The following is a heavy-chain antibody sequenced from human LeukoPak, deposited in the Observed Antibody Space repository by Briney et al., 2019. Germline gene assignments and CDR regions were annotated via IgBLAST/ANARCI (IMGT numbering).Heavy chain of an antibody. CDR2: IYYSGST. V-gene: IGHV4-39*01. Sequence: SETLPLTCTVSGCSISSSSYYCGRLRQPPGKGLEWIGSIYYSGSTYYNPSLKSRVTISVDTSKNQFSLKLSSVTAADTAVYYCARLYSSGWFWGEDYWGQGTLVTVSS. D-gene: IGHD6-19*01. CDR1: GCSISSSSYY. J-gene: IGHJ4*02. CDR3: ARLYSSGWFWGEDY.